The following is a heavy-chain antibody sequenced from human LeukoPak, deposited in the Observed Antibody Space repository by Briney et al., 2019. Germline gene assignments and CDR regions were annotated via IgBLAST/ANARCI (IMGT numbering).Heavy chain of an antibody. Sequence: GGSLRLSCAASGFTFNSYGMHWVRQAPGKGLEWVAVISYDGSNKYYADSVKGRFTVSRDNSKNTLYLQMNSLRAEDTAVYYCAKSDGSSSLFDYWGQGTLVTVSS. CDR1: GFTFNSYG. V-gene: IGHV3-30*18. J-gene: IGHJ4*02. CDR3: AKSDGSSSLFDY. D-gene: IGHD6-6*01. CDR2: ISYDGSNK.